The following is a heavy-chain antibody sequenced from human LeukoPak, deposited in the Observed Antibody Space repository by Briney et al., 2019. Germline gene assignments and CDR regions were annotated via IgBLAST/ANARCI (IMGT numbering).Heavy chain of an antibody. V-gene: IGHV1-2*02. CDR1: GYTFTAYY. D-gene: IGHD1-26*01. CDR3: ARDVGRLVIVGATGHFDY. J-gene: IGHJ4*02. CDR2: INPNSGGT. Sequence: GASVKVSCKASGYTFTAYYMHWVRQAPGQGLGWMGWINPNSGGTNYAQKFQGRVTVTRDTSISTAYMELSRLRSDDTAVYYCARDVGRLVIVGATGHFDYWGQGTLVTVSS.